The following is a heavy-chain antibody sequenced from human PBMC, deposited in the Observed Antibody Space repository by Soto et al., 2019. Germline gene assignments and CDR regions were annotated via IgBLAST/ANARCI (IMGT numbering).Heavy chain of an antibody. J-gene: IGHJ6*03. Sequence: ASVKASCKASGYTFTSYDINWVRQATGQGLEWMGWMNPNSGNTGYAQKFQGRVTMTRNTSISTAYMELSSLRSEDTAVYYCARATYDFWSGYYRCMDVWGKGTTVTVSS. CDR1: GYTFTSYD. CDR2: MNPNSGNT. D-gene: IGHD3-3*01. V-gene: IGHV1-8*01. CDR3: ARATYDFWSGYYRCMDV.